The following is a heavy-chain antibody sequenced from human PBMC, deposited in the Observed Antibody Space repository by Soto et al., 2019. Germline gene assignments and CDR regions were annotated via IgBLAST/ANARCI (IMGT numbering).Heavy chain of an antibody. CDR3: AKGYTYYDFWSEIWFDP. V-gene: IGHV3-30*18. CDR2: ISYDGSNK. Sequence: QVQLVESGGGEVQPGRSLRLSCAASGFTFSSYGMHWVRQAPGKGLEWVAVISYDGSNKYYADSVKGRFTISRDNSKNTLYLQMNSLRAEDTAVYYCAKGYTYYDFWSEIWFDPWGQGTLVTVSS. J-gene: IGHJ5*02. D-gene: IGHD3-3*01. CDR1: GFTFSSYG.